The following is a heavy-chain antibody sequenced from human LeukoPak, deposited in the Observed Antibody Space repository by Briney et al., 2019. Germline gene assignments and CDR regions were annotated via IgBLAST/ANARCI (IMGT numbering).Heavy chain of an antibody. V-gene: IGHV4-59*01. CDR1: GGSLSSYY. Sequence: PSETLSLTCTGSGGSLSSYYWSWIRQPPGKGREWIGYIYYSGSTNYNPSLQSRVTISVDTSKYQFSLKLSSVTAADTAVYYCASSYYDSSGPNYWGQGTLVTVS. CDR2: IYYSGST. CDR3: ASSYYDSSGPNY. D-gene: IGHD3-22*01. J-gene: IGHJ4*02.